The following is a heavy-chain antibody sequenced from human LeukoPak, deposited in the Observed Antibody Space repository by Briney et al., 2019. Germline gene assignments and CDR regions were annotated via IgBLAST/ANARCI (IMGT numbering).Heavy chain of an antibody. V-gene: IGHV3-33*06. D-gene: IGHD3-16*01. J-gene: IGHJ4*02. CDR2: IWYDGSKK. CDR3: AKLDNGGTDS. Sequence: PGGSLRLSCAASGFIFSSNGMHWVRQAPGKGLEWVAVIWYDGSKKYYADSVKGRFTISRDNSKNTLGLQMDRLRAEDTAIYYCAKLDNGGTDSWGQGTLVTVSS. CDR1: GFIFSSNG.